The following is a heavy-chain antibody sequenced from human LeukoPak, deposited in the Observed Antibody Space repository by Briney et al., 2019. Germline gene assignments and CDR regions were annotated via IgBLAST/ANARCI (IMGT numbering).Heavy chain of an antibody. Sequence: SETLSLTCTVSGGSISSYYWSWLRQPPGKGLEWIGYIYYSGSANYNPSLKRRVNISVDKSKNQFSLKQRSVAAADTAVYYCARVLSGYDFGTRNYYYFDYWGQGTLVTVSS. D-gene: IGHD5-12*01. J-gene: IGHJ4*02. V-gene: IGHV4-59*12. CDR2: IYYSGSA. CDR3: ARVLSGYDFGTRNYYYFDY. CDR1: GGSISSYY.